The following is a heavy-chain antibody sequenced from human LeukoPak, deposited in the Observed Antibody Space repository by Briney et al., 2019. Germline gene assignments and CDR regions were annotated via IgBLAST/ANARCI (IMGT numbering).Heavy chain of an antibody. CDR3: ARDRYYYDSSGYAEKDY. CDR2: IIPILGIA. Sequence: ASVNVSCKASGGTFSSYAIRWVRQAPGQGLEWMGRIIPILGIANYAQKFQGRVTITADKSTSTAYMELSSLRSEDTAVYYCARDRYYYDSSGYAEKDYWGQGTLVTVSS. CDR1: GGTFSSYA. J-gene: IGHJ4*02. V-gene: IGHV1-69*04. D-gene: IGHD3-22*01.